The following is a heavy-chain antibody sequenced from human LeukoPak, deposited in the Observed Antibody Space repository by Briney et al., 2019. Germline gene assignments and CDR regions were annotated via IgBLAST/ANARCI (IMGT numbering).Heavy chain of an antibody. CDR2: MNPNSGST. CDR1: GYTFTSHD. V-gene: IGHV1-8*01. Sequence: ASVKVSCKASGYTFTSHDINWVRQATGQGLEWMGWMNPNSGSTGYAQKFQGRVAMTRNTSISTAYLELSSLRSGDTAVFYCARGGSSGALDYWGQGTLVTVSS. D-gene: IGHD6-25*01. J-gene: IGHJ4*02. CDR3: ARGGSSGALDY.